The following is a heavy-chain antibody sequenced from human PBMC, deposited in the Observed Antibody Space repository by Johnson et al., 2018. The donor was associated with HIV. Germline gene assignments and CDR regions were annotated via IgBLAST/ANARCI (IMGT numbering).Heavy chain of an antibody. V-gene: IGHV3-30*14. D-gene: IGHD1-26*01. CDR2: ISNDGDNK. Sequence: QVQLVESGGGVVQPGRSPRLSCAASGFTFTTYTMHWVRQAPCKGLEWVALISNDGDNKYYADSVKGRFTISRDNSKNTLYLQMGSLRAEDMAVYYCAKDIDRACIVGAPGIWGQGTMVTVSS. J-gene: IGHJ3*02. CDR3: AKDIDRACIVGAPGI. CDR1: GFTFTTYT.